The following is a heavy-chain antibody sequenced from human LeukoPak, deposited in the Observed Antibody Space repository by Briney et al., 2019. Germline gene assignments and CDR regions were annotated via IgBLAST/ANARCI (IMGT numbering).Heavy chain of an antibody. CDR3: ARGSRNTYYYDSSGYSGGFDP. V-gene: IGHV4-34*01. CDR2: INHSGGT. D-gene: IGHD3-22*01. Sequence: SETLSLTCAVYGGSFSGYYWSWIRQPPGKGLEWIGEINHSGGTNYNPSLKSRVTISVDTSKNQFSLKLSSVTAADTAVYYCARGSRNTYYYDSSGYSGGFDPWGQGTLVTVSS. J-gene: IGHJ5*02. CDR1: GGSFSGYY.